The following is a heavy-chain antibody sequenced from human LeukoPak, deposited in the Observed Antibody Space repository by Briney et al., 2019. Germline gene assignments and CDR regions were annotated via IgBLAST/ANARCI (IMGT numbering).Heavy chain of an antibody. Sequence: GWISAYNGNTNYAQKLQGRVTMTTDTSTSTAYMELRSLRSDDTAVYYCARDGGEYYFDYWGQGTLVTVSS. D-gene: IGHD3-16*01. J-gene: IGHJ4*02. CDR3: ARDGGEYYFDY. CDR2: ISAYNGNT. V-gene: IGHV1-18*01.